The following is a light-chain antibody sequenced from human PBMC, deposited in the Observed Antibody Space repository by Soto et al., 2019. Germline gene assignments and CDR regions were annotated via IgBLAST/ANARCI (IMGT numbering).Light chain of an antibody. CDR1: QSISSY. Sequence: EIQMTQSPSSLSASVGDRATITCRARQSISSYLNWYQQKPGKATKLQIYAASSLQSGGPSRFSGIGSGTDFTLSSSSLQLEDFATYYCQQSYSTPDTVGQRTKLEIK. CDR3: QQSYSTPDT. J-gene: IGKJ2*01. V-gene: IGKV1-39*01. CDR2: AAS.